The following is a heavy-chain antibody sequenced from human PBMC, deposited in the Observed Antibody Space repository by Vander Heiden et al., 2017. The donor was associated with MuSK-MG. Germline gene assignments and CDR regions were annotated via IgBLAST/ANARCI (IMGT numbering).Heavy chain of an antibody. Sequence: EVQLVESGGGLVQPGGSLTLSCAASGFTFTNYRMNWVRQAPGKGLEWVTSIKYDVIDQRYVDSVKGRFTISRDNAKNSLSLQMDSLRVEDAAVYYCTRGLQAHGSFSVGWG. D-gene: IGHD3-10*01. CDR1: GFTFTNYR. J-gene: IGHJ6*01. CDR3: TRGLQAHGSFSVG. CDR2: IKYDVIDQ. V-gene: IGHV3-7*01.